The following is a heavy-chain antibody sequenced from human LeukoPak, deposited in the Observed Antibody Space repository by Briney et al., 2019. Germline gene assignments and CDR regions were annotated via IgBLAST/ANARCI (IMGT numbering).Heavy chain of an antibody. V-gene: IGHV1-2*02. D-gene: IGHD1-26*01. CDR1: GYTFTGYY. CDR2: INPNSGGT. Sequence: GASVKVSCKASGYTFTGYYMHWVRQAPGQGLEWMGWINPNSGGTNYAQKFQGRVTMTRDTSISTAYMELSSLRSGNTAGYYCARVSESGSLDYWGQGTLVTVSS. CDR3: ARVSESGSLDY. J-gene: IGHJ4*02.